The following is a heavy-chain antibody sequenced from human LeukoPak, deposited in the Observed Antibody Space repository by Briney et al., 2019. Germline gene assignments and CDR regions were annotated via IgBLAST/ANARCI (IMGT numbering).Heavy chain of an antibody. Sequence: GGSLRLSCAASGFTFSSYSMNWVRQAPGKGLEWVAAISSSSSYIYYADSTKGRFTTSRDNAKNSLYLQMNSLRAEETAVYYCARSGATYFDYWGQGTLVTVSS. CDR2: ISSSSSYI. CDR3: ARSGATYFDY. CDR1: GFTFSSYS. V-gene: IGHV3-21*01. D-gene: IGHD1-26*01. J-gene: IGHJ4*02.